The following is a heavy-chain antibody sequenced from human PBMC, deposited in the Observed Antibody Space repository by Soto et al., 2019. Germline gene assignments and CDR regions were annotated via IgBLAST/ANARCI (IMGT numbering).Heavy chain of an antibody. CDR3: ARAGAGYNWFDP. Sequence: QVQLVQSGAEVKKPGASVKVSCKASGYTFTSYYMHWVRQAPGQGLEWMGIINPSGGSTSYAQKFQGRXXMXRDXSTSTVYMELSSLRSEDTAVYYCARAGAGYNWFDPWGQGTLVTVSS. J-gene: IGHJ5*02. D-gene: IGHD7-27*01. V-gene: IGHV1-46*03. CDR1: GYTFTSYY. CDR2: INPSGGST.